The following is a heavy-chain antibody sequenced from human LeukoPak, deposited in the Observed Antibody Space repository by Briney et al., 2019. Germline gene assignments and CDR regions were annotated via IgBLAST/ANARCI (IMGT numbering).Heavy chain of an antibody. CDR2: INHSGST. CDR1: GGSFSGYY. J-gene: IGHJ5*02. V-gene: IGHV4-34*01. D-gene: IGHD6-13*01. CDR3: ARSPSGTAAAGTWFDP. Sequence: PSETLSLTCAVYGGSFSGYYWSWIRQPPGKGLERIGEINHSGSTNYNPSLKSRVTMSVDTSKNQFSLKLSSVTAVDTAVYYCARSPSGTAAAGTWFDPWGQGTLVTVSS.